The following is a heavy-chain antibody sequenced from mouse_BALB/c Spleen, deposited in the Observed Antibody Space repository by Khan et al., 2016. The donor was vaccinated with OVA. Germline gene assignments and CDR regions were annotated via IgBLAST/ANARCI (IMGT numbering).Heavy chain of an antibody. CDR2: INTYTGEP. V-gene: IGHV9-3-1*01. J-gene: IGHJ4*01. CDR1: GYTFTNYG. CDR3: ARPPYFSSVMVF. Sequence: QIQLVQSGPELKKPGETVKISCKASGYTFTNYGMNWVKQAPGKGLKWMGWINTYTGEPTYADDFKGRFAFSLETSASTAYLQLNNLKKEDTATHCCARPPYFSSVMVFWGQGTSVTVSS. D-gene: IGHD6-1*01.